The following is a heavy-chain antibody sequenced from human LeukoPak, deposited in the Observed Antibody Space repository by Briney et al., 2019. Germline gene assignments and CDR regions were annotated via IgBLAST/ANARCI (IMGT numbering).Heavy chain of an antibody. CDR3: AKVAT. CDR2: ISVSGDST. J-gene: IGHJ5*02. CDR1: GFTFSSYG. V-gene: IGHV3-23*01. Sequence: GGSLRLSCAASGFTFSSYGMHWVRQAPGKGLEWVSGISVSGDSTYYADSVKGRFTISRDNSKNTVSLQMNSLRAEDTAIYYCAKVATWGQGTLVTVSS.